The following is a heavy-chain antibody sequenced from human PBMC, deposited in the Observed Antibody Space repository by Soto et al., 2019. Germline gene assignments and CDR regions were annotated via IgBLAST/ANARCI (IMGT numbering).Heavy chain of an antibody. D-gene: IGHD3-9*01. Sequence: ASVKVSCKASGYTFTSYGISWVRQAPGQGLEWMGWISAYNGNTNYAQKLQGRVTMTTDTSTSTAYMELRSLRSDDTAVYYCARDSLRYFDWQIPLYYYYGMDVWGQGTTVTVSS. CDR3: ARDSLRYFDWQIPLYYYYGMDV. J-gene: IGHJ6*02. CDR2: ISAYNGNT. CDR1: GYTFTSYG. V-gene: IGHV1-18*01.